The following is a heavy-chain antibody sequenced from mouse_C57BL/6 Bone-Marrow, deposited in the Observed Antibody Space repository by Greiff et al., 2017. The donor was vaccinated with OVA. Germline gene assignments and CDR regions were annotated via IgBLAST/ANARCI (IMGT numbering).Heavy chain of an antibody. V-gene: IGHV1-64*01. J-gene: IGHJ3*01. CDR1: GYTFTSYW. D-gene: IGHD1-1*01. CDR2: IHPNSGST. CDR3: ARRGLNGSNRFAY. Sequence: QVQLQQPGAELVKPGASVKLSCKASGYTFTSYWMHWVKQRPGPGLEWIGMIHPNSGSTNYNEKFKSKATLTVDKSSSTAYMQLSSLTSEDSAVYYCARRGLNGSNRFAYWGQGTLVTVSA.